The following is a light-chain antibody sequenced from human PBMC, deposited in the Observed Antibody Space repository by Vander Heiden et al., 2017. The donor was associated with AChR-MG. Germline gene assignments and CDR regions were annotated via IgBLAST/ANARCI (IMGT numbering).Light chain of an antibody. CDR3: MQRIEFPLA. CDR2: TLS. Sequence: DFVMTPSPLSLPVSPAEPASIYCRSPRTLLDSADGSTYLDWYLQKPGQSPRLLIYTLSYRAAGVPDRFSGSGSGTDFTLRISRVEAEDVGVYYCMQRIEFPLAFGQGTRLEIK. CDR1: RTLLDSADGSTY. J-gene: IGKJ5*01. V-gene: IGKV2-40*01.